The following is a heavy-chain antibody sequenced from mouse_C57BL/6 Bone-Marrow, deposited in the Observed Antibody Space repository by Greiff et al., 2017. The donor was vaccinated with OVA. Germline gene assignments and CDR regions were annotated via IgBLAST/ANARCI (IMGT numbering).Heavy chain of an antibody. CDR2: IYPGSGST. V-gene: IGHV1-55*01. CDR1: GYTFTSYW. CDR3: ARLDDGYYEDYAMDY. D-gene: IGHD2-3*01. J-gene: IGHJ4*01. Sequence: QVQLQQPGAELVKPGASVKMSCKASGYTFTSYWITWVQQRPGQGLEWIGDIYPGSGSTNYNEKFKSKATLTVDTSSSTAYMQLSSLTSEDSAVYYCARLDDGYYEDYAMDYWGQGTSVTGSS.